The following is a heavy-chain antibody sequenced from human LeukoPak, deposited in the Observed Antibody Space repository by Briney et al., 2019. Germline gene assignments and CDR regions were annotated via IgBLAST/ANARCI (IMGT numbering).Heavy chain of an antibody. D-gene: IGHD3-10*01. J-gene: IGHJ4*02. CDR1: GFTFSSYG. V-gene: IGHV3-23*01. CDR3: AKEGPLWFGELLYPQGFDY. Sequence: PGGSVRLSCAASGFTFSSYGMSWVRQAPGKGLEWVSAISGSGGSTYYADSVKGRFTISRDNSKNTLYLQMNSLRAEDTAVYYCAKEGPLWFGELLYPQGFDYWGQGTLVTVSS. CDR2: ISGSGGST.